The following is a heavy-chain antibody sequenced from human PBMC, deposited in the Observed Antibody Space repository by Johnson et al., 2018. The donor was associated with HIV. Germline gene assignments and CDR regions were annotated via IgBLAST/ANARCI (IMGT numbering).Heavy chain of an antibody. Sequence: VQLVESGGGLVQPGGSLRLSCAASGFTVSSNYMSWVRQAPGKGLEWVSLISWDGGSTYYADSVKGRFTISRDNSKNTLYLQMNSLRAEDTAVYYCAKDMGAYQLLYAFDIWGQGTMVTVSS. CDR2: ISWDGGST. V-gene: IGHV3-66*01. D-gene: IGHD2-2*02. J-gene: IGHJ3*02. CDR3: AKDMGAYQLLYAFDI. CDR1: GFTVSSNY.